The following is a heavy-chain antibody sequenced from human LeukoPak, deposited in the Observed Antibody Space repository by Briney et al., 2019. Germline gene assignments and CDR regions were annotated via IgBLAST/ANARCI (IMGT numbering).Heavy chain of an antibody. J-gene: IGHJ2*01. CDR2: VYRSGNT. V-gene: IGHV4-59*01. CDR3: ARVKDFAYSFFDL. Sequence: SETLSLTCTLSGGSISQYYWSWIRQPPGKGPEWIGYVYRSGNTNYNPSLKSRVTISVDTSKNHFSLNLMSVTAADTAVYYCARVKDFAYSFFDLWGRGTLVTVSS. CDR1: GGSISQYY.